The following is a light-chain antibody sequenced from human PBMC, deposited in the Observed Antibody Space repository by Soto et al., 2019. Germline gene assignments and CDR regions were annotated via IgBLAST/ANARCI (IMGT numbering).Light chain of an antibody. V-gene: IGKV3-20*01. CDR2: DAS. Sequence: EFVLTQSPGTLSLSPGERATLSCRASQTVRNNYLAWYQQKPGQAPRLLIYDASSRATGIPDRFSGGGSGTDSTLTISRLEPEDFAVFYCQHYDSLPITFGQGTRLEIK. CDR1: QTVRNNY. J-gene: IGKJ5*01. CDR3: QHYDSLPIT.